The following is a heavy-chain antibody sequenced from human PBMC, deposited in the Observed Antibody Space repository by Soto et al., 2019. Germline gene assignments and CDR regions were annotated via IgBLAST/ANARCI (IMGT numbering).Heavy chain of an antibody. J-gene: IGHJ6*02. CDR1: GFIFSTYS. CDR2: TTFDGINK. V-gene: IGHV3-30*03. CDR3: ARETDGMDV. Sequence: QVQLVESGGGVVQPGRSLRLSCAASGFIFSTYSIHWVRQAPGKGLEWVAVTTFDGINKYNADSVKGRFTISRDASKKTVDLQMNSLTTEDTAVYFCARETDGMDVWGQGTTVTVSS.